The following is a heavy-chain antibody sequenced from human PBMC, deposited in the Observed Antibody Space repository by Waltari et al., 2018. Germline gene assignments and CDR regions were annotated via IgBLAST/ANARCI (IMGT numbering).Heavy chain of an antibody. CDR2: IYYMGST. V-gene: IGHV4-59*01. J-gene: IGHJ5*02. Sequence: QVQLQESGPGLVKPSETLSLTCTVSGGSISSYYWSWIRPPPGKGLEWIGSIYYMGSTNYNPSLQSRVTISVDTSKNQFSLKLSSVTAADTAVYYCARVLATVVTPDWFDPWGQGTLVTVSS. CDR3: ARVLATVVTPDWFDP. D-gene: IGHD4-17*01. CDR1: GGSISSYY.